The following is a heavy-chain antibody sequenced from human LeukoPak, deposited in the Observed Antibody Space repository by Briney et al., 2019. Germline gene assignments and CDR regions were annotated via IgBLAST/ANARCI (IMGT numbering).Heavy chain of an antibody. Sequence: GGSLRLSCAASGFTFSTFVMSWVRQAPGKGLEWVSTIYDGGVYTYYADSVKGRFTISRGDCEDTLYLQMSGRGVEDTAKNYWVKGRWADDWGEGTLVTVSS. CDR3: VKGRWADD. J-gene: IGHJ4*02. CDR1: GFTFSTFV. V-gene: IGHV3-23*01. CDR2: IYDGGVYT. D-gene: IGHD4-23*01.